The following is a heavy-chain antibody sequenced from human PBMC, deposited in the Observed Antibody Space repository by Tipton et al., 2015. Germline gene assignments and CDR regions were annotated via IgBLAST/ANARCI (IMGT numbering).Heavy chain of an antibody. Sequence: QLVQSGAEVKKPGESLKISCKGSGYIFTSFWIGWVRQMPGKGLEWMGTIYPGDSETRYNPSFQGQVTISADNSITTAYLQWRSLKASDPAMYYCVRRARRVGSHSYPYYFDYWGQGTLVPVSS. CDR1: GYIFTSFW. J-gene: IGHJ4*02. CDR2: IYPGDSET. CDR3: VRRARRVGSHSYPYYFDY. D-gene: IGHD1-26*01. V-gene: IGHV5-51*01.